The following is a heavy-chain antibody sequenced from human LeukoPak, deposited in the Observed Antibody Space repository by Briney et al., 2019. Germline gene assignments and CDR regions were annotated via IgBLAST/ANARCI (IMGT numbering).Heavy chain of an antibody. D-gene: IGHD6-13*01. CDR2: MKYDGSEK. CDR3: ARDIEAAGLFLDY. J-gene: IGHJ4*02. V-gene: IGHV3-7*01. CDR1: GFTFSSYW. Sequence: QPGGSLRLSCAASGFTFSSYWMSWVRQAPGKGLEWVANMKYDGSEKYYMDSVKGRFTISRDNAKNSLYLQMISMRAEDTAVYYCARDIEAAGLFLDYWGQGTLVTVSS.